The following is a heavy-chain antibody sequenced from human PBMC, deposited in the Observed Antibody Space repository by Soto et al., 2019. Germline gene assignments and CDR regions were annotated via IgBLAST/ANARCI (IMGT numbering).Heavy chain of an antibody. J-gene: IGHJ6*02. D-gene: IGHD3-9*01. Sequence: QVQLQESGPGLVKPSQTLSLTCTVSGGSISSGGYYWSWIRQHPGKGLEWIGYIYYSGSTYYNPSLKSRVTISVDTSKNQFSLKLSSVTAADTAVYYCVRERVELRYFDWLDYYYYYGMYVWGQGTTVTVSS. CDR1: GGSISSGGYY. CDR2: IYYSGST. CDR3: VRERVELRYFDWLDYYYYYGMYV. V-gene: IGHV4-31*03.